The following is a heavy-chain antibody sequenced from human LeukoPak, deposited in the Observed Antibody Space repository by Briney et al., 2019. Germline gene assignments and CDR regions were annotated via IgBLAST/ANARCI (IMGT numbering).Heavy chain of an antibody. Sequence: GGSLRLSCAASGFTFRSYAMHWVRQAPGKGLEWVAVISYDGSNKYYADSVKGRFTISRDNSKNTLYLQMNSLRAEDTAVYYCAKDCRRSYYYDSSGPVDYWGQGTLVTVSS. J-gene: IGHJ4*02. CDR2: ISYDGSNK. CDR1: GFTFRSYA. CDR3: AKDCRRSYYYDSSGPVDY. D-gene: IGHD3-22*01. V-gene: IGHV3-30*18.